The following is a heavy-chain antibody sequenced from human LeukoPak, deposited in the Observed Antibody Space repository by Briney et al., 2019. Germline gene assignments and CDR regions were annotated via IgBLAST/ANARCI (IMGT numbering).Heavy chain of an antibody. V-gene: IGHV3-30*18. CDR2: ISYDGSNK. Sequence: PGRSLRLSCAASGFTFSSYGMHWVRQAPGKGLEWVAVISYDGSNKYYADSVKGRFTISRGNSKNTLYLQMNSLRAEDTAVYYCAKASRGYFDWFKGPDYGMDVWGQGTTVTVSS. J-gene: IGHJ6*02. CDR3: AKASRGYFDWFKGPDYGMDV. CDR1: GFTFSSYG. D-gene: IGHD3-9*01.